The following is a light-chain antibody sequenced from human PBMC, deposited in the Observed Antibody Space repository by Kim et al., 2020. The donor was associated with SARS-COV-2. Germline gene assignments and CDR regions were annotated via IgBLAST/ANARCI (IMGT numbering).Light chain of an antibody. CDR3: QAWDSSTEV. J-gene: IGLJ1*01. V-gene: IGLV3-1*01. CDR2: QDS. CDR1: QLGDKY. Sequence: SYELTQPPSVSVAPGQTASITCNGDQLGDKYACWYQQKPGQSPVLVIYQDSKRPSGIPERFSGSNSGNTATLTISGTQAMDEADYYCQAWDSSTEVFGTGTKVTVL.